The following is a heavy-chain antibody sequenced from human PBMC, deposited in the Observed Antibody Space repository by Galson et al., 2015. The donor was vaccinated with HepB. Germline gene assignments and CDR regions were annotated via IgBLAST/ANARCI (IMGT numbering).Heavy chain of an antibody. CDR1: GFTFSSYA. CDR3: AKTLLLWFGELFVKNWYYGMDV. J-gene: IGHJ6*02. D-gene: IGHD3-10*01. CDR2: ISGSGGST. Sequence: SLRLSCAASGFTFSSYAMSWVRQAPGKGLEWVSAISGSGGSTYYADSVKGRFTISRDNSKNTLYLQMNSLRAEDTAVYYCAKTLLLWFGELFVKNWYYGMDVWGQGTTVTVSS. V-gene: IGHV3-23*01.